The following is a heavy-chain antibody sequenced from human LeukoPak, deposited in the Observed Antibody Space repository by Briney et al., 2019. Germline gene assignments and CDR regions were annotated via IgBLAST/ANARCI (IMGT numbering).Heavy chain of an antibody. CDR1: EGTFSSYA. CDR2: IIPILGIA. J-gene: IGHJ4*02. V-gene: IGHV1-69*04. Sequence: SVKVSCKASEGTFSSYAISWVRQAPGQGLEWMGRIIPILGIANYAQKFQGRVTITADKSTSTAYMELSSLRSEDTAVYYCARDLVQLWSFDYWGQGTLVTVSS. CDR3: ARDLVQLWSFDY. D-gene: IGHD5-18*01.